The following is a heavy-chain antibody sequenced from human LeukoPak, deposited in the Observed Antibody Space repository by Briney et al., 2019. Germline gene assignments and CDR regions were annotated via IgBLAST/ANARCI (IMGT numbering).Heavy chain of an antibody. CDR2: IGGST. Sequence: GASVKVSCKASGYTFTSYGISWVRQAPGQGLEWMGIIGGSTNYAQKFQGRVTMTRDTSTSTVHMELSSLRSEDTAVYYCARVRDGYNDAYDIWGQGTMVTVHS. J-gene: IGHJ3*02. CDR3: ARVRDGYNDAYDI. V-gene: IGHV1-46*01. D-gene: IGHD5-24*01. CDR1: GYTFTSYG.